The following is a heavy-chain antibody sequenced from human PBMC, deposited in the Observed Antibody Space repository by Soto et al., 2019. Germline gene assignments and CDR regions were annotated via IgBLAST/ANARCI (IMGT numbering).Heavy chain of an antibody. CDR1: RFTFSSYS. V-gene: IGHV3-48*02. J-gene: IGHJ3*02. CDR3: ARTGGITIFGVVTGAFDI. Sequence: GGSLRLSCAASRFTFSSYSMNWVRQAPGKGLEWVSYISSSSSTIYYADSVKGRFTISRDNAKNSLYLQMNSLRDEDTAVYYCARTGGITIFGVVTGAFDIWGQGTMVTVSS. D-gene: IGHD3-3*01. CDR2: ISSSSSTI.